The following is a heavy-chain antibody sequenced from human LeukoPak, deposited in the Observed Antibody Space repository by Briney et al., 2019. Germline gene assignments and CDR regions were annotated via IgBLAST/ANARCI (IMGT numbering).Heavy chain of an antibody. J-gene: IGHJ4*02. CDR1: GYTFTSYG. CDR3: ARRLAAAGTGYFDY. D-gene: IGHD6-13*01. CDR2: ISAYNGNT. V-gene: IGHV1-18*01. Sequence: ASVKVSCKASGYTFTSYGISWVRQAPGQGLEWMGWISAYNGNTNYALKLQGRVTMTTDTSTSTAYMELRSLRSDDTAVYYCARRLAAAGTGYFDYWGQGTLVTVSS.